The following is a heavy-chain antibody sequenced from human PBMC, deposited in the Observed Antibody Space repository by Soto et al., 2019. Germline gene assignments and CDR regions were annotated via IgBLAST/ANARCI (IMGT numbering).Heavy chain of an antibody. CDR3: ARDVGYLVYGSGSAYDYYYYGMDV. CDR1: GFTFSSYW. J-gene: IGHJ6*02. V-gene: IGHV3-7*01. Sequence: EVPLVESGGGLVQPGGSLRLSCAASGFTFSSYWMSWVRQAPGKGLEWVANIKQDGSEKYYVDSVKGRFTISRDNAKNYLYLQMNRLRAEDTAVYYCARDVGYLVYGSGSAYDYYYYGMDVWGQGTTVTVSS. CDR2: IKQDGSEK. D-gene: IGHD3-10*01.